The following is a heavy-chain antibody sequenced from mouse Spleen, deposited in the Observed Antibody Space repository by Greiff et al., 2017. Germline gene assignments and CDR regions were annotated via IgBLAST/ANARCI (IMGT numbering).Heavy chain of an antibody. CDR3: ARGGLFDY. Sequence: EVQLMESGGGLVKPGGSLKLSCAASGFTFSSYAMSWVRQTPEKRLEWVATISDGGSYTYYPDNVKGRFTISRDNAKNNLYLQMSHLKSEDTAMYYCARGGLFDYWGQGTTLTVSS. J-gene: IGHJ2*01. D-gene: IGHD1-1*01. CDR1: GFTFSSYA. CDR2: ISDGGSYT. V-gene: IGHV5-4*01.